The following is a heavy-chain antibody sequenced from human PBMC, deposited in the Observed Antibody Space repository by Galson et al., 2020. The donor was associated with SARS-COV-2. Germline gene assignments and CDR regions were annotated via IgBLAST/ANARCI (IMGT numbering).Heavy chain of an antibody. CDR2: MNPNSGNT. J-gene: IGHJ3*02. V-gene: IGHV1-8*01. CDR3: AGGSYYYDSSCYFWNDAFDI. CDR1: GYTFTSYD. D-gene: IGHD3-22*01. Sequence: ASVKVTCKASGYTFTSYDINWVRQATGQGLEWMGWMNPNSGNTGYAQKFQGRVTMTRNTSISTAYMELSSLRSEDTAVYYCAGGSYYYDSSCYFWNDAFDIWGQGTMVTVSS.